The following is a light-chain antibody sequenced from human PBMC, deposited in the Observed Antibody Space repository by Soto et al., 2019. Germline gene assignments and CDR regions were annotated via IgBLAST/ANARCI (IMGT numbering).Light chain of an antibody. CDR1: QSVSSN. CDR2: GAS. V-gene: IGKV3-15*01. Sequence: EIVMTQSPATLSVSPGERATLSCRASQSVSSNLGWYQQKPGQAPRLLIYGASTRATGIPARFSGSGSGTEFTLTISSLQSVDFAVYSCQQYNNWPPLTHGGGTKVEIK. J-gene: IGKJ4*01. CDR3: QQYNNWPPLT.